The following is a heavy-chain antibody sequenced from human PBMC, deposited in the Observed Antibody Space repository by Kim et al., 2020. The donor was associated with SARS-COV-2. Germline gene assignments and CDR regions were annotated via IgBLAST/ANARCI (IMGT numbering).Heavy chain of an antibody. V-gene: IGHV3-23*01. Sequence: GGSLRLSCAASGFTFSSYAMSWVRQAPGTGLEWVAAIGGRGTNTNYADSVKGRFTISRDNSKDTLYLQMHSLRAEDTAVYYCSKAQTQLVFDYWGQGTL. J-gene: IGHJ4*02. D-gene: IGHD6-13*01. CDR3: SKAQTQLVFDY. CDR2: IGGRGTNT. CDR1: GFTFSSYA.